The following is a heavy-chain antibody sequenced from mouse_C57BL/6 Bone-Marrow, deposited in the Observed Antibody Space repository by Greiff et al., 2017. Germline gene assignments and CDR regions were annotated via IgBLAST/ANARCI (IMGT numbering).Heavy chain of an antibody. V-gene: IGHV2-5*01. CDR3: AERGHMDYAMDY. Sequence: QVQLQQSGPGLVQPSQSLSITCTVSGFSLTSYGVHWARQSPGKGLEWLGVIWRGGSTDYNAAFMSRLSITKDNSTSQVFFKMNSLQADDTAIYYSAERGHMDYAMDYWGQGTSVTVSS. CDR1: GFSLTSYG. D-gene: IGHD1-1*02. J-gene: IGHJ4*01. CDR2: IWRGGST.